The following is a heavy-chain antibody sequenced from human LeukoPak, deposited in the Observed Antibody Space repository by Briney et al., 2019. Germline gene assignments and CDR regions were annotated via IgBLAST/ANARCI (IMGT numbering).Heavy chain of an antibody. CDR3: ARACARTNCYTED. J-gene: IGHJ4*02. D-gene: IGHD2-2*01. CDR2: ISSSSSNI. V-gene: IGHV3-21*01. Sequence: GGSLRLSCAASGFTFSDYSMNWVRQAPGKGLEWVSSISSSSSNIYYADSVKGRFTISRDNAKDSLYLEMNSLRAKDTAVYYCARACARTNCYTEDWGQGTLVTVSS. CDR1: GFTFSDYS.